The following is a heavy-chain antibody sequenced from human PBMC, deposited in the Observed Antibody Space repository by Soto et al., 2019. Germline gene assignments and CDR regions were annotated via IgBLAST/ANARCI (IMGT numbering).Heavy chain of an antibody. CDR3: ARGTARGIAAAGTGPLFDY. Sequence: ASVKVSCKASGYTLTSYAMHWVRQAPGQRLEWMGWINAGNGNTKYSQKFQGRVTMTRDTSTSTAYMELSSLRSEDTAVYYCARGTARGIAAAGTGPLFDYWGQGTLVTVSS. CDR1: GYTLTSYA. D-gene: IGHD6-13*01. J-gene: IGHJ4*02. CDR2: INAGNGNT. V-gene: IGHV1-3*01.